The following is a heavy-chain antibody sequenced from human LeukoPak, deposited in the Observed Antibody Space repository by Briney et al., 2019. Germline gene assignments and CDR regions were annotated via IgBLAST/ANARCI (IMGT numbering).Heavy chain of an antibody. J-gene: IGHJ5*02. Sequence: SEALSLTCAVYGGSCSGYYWSWIRQPPGKELEWIGEINHSGSTNYNPSLKSRVTISVDTSKNQFSLKLSSVTAADTAVYYCASSITMVRGVKENWFDPWGQGTLVTVSS. CDR3: ASSITMVRGVKENWFDP. CDR1: GGSCSGYY. CDR2: INHSGST. V-gene: IGHV4-34*01. D-gene: IGHD3-10*01.